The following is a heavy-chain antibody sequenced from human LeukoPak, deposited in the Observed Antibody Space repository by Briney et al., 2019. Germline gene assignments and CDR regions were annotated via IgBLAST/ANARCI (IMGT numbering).Heavy chain of an antibody. CDR2: IYHSGST. Sequence: SETLSLTCGVSGGSISSSYWWSWVRQPPGKGLEWIGEIYHSGSTNYNPSLKSRVTISVDKSKNQFSLKLSSVTAADTAVYYCARALIDYYMDVWGKGTTVTVSS. CDR3: ARALIDYYMDV. J-gene: IGHJ6*03. V-gene: IGHV4-4*02. CDR1: GGSISSSYW.